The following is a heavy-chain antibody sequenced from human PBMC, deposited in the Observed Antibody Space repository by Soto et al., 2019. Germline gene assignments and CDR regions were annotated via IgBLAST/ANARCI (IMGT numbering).Heavy chain of an antibody. J-gene: IGHJ5*02. CDR3: ARGLDCSGGSCYNWFDP. CDR1: GFTFSSYS. Sequence: GESLKISCAASGFTFSSYSMNWVRQAPGKGLEWVSYISSSSSTIYYADSVKGRFTISRDNAKNSLYLQMNSLRDEDTAVYYCARGLDCSGGSCYNWFDPWGQGTLVTVSS. D-gene: IGHD2-15*01. V-gene: IGHV3-48*02. CDR2: ISSSSSTI.